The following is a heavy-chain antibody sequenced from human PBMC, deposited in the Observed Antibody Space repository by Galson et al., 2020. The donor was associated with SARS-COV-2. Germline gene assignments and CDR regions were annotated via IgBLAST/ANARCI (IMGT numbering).Heavy chain of an antibody. Sequence: GGSLRLSCAASGFTFSNYGMSWVRQAPGKGLEWVSLIWFDGNKKYYADSVKGRFTISRDNSKNTVDLEMSSLRAEDTGVYYCAKGLWKHDVLWGSDRHPSGMDVWGQGTTVTVSS. J-gene: IGHJ6*02. CDR2: IWFDGNKK. CDR1: GFTFSNYG. V-gene: IGHV3-33*03. CDR3: AKGLWKHDVLWGSDRHPSGMDV. D-gene: IGHD3-16*02.